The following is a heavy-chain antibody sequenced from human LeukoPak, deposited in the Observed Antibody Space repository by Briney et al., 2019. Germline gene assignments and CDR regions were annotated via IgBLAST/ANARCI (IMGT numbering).Heavy chain of an antibody. D-gene: IGHD2-15*01. CDR3: AKDVDSGWSMGDAFDI. CDR1: GFTFSSYA. Sequence: GGSLRLSCAASGFTFSSYAMSWVRQAPGKGLEWVSAISGSGGSTYYADSVKGRFTISRDNSKNTLYLQMNSLRAEDTAVYHCAKDVDSGWSMGDAFDIWGQGTMVTVSS. J-gene: IGHJ3*02. CDR2: ISGSGGST. V-gene: IGHV3-23*01.